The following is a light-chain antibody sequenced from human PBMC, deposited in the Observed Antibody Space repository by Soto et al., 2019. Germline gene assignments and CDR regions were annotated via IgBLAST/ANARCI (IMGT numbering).Light chain of an antibody. Sequence: EILFTQSPATLSFSPRARATLSSRASQSVGNFLTWYQQTPSQAPRLLISDVSKRATGIPARFSGSGSGTDFTLSVMKLEPEDFAVYYCQHRATWPPSVTVGGGT. CDR1: QSVGNF. CDR2: DVS. V-gene: IGKV3-11*01. J-gene: IGKJ4*01. CDR3: QHRATWPPSVT.